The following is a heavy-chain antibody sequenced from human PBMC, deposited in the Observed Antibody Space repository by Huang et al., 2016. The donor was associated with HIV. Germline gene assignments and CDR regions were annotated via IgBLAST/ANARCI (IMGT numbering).Heavy chain of an antibody. Sequence: EVQLVESGGNLVKPGGSLRLSCAASGFTFSSYSRNWVGQAPGKGLEWVSSMSSSSSYIYYADSVKGRFTISRDNAKNSLYLQMSSLRAEDTAVYYCATAPPYYYDSSGYYYGQDYWGQGTLVTVSS. CDR3: ATAPPYYYDSSGYYYGQDY. D-gene: IGHD3-22*01. CDR1: GFTFSSYS. V-gene: IGHV3-21*01. CDR2: MSSSSSYI. J-gene: IGHJ4*02.